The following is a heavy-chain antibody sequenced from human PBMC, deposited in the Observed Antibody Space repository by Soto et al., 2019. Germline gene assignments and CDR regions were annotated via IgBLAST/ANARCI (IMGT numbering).Heavy chain of an antibody. V-gene: IGHV3-23*01. CDR3: ARDPLWGTAMVLWYFDL. J-gene: IGHJ2*01. CDR2: ISGDGDT. CDR1: GFTFSRCA. Sequence: PGGSLRLSCAASGFTFSRCAMSWVRQAPGKGLEWVSVISGDGDTYYADSVKGRFTISRDNSKDTLYLQMNSLRAEDTAVYYCARDPLWGTAMVLWYFDLWGRGTLVTVSS. D-gene: IGHD5-18*01.